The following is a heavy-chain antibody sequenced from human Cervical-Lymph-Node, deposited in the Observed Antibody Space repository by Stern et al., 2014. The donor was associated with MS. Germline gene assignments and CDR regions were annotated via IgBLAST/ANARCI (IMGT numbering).Heavy chain of an antibody. CDR2: INGDGSST. CDR3: VRDTYDMSFLLGWTGGMDV. V-gene: IGHV3-74*03. Sequence: VQLGQSGGGLVQPGGSLRLSCVASGFTVSSYWMHWVRQGPERGLEWVARINGDGSSTTYAASVKGRFTISRDNAKNTLNLQMNSLRGEDTAMYYCVRDTYDMSFLLGWTGGMDVWGQGTTVTVSS. CDR1: GFTVSSYW. D-gene: IGHD3/OR15-3a*01. J-gene: IGHJ6*02.